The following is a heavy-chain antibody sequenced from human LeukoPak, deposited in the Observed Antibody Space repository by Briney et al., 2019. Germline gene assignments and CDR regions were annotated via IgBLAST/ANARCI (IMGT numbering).Heavy chain of an antibody. D-gene: IGHD5-12*01. J-gene: IGHJ5*02. CDR3: ARDVRRWLQLDLNWFDP. CDR2: INHSGST. CDR1: GGSFSGYY. Sequence: PSETLSLTCVVYGGSFSGYYWSWIRRPPGKGLEWIGEINHSGSTNYNPSLKSRVTMSVDTSKNQFSLKLSSVTAADTAVYYCARDVRRWLQLDLNWFDPWGQGTLVTVSS. V-gene: IGHV4-34*01.